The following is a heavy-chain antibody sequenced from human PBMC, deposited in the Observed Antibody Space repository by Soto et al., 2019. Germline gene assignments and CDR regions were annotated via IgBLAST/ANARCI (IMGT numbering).Heavy chain of an antibody. CDR2: TNEDGSEK. V-gene: IGHV3-7*01. CDR3: VGWSVNNL. D-gene: IGHD6-19*01. Sequence: GGSLRLSCAGSGFTFCNYWMSWVGQAPGNGLEWVAHTNEDGSEKRYVDAVKGRFTISRDNGRNSLYLQMNSLRVEDTGLYYCVGWSVNNLWGQGTPVTVSS. CDR1: GFTFCNYW. J-gene: IGHJ4*02.